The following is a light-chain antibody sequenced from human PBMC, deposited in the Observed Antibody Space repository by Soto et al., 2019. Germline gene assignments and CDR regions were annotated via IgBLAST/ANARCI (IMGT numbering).Light chain of an antibody. Sequence: EIVLTQPPRTLSLSPGETATLSSTASQSVSSSHLAWYQQKPGQANRLLISGASSRATGIPDRFSGSGSGTDFTLTINRLEPEEFAVYYCQKYGSSPNTVGKGIRLEIK. CDR2: GAS. CDR1: QSVSSSH. CDR3: QKYGSSPNT. J-gene: IGKJ5*01. V-gene: IGKV3-20*01.